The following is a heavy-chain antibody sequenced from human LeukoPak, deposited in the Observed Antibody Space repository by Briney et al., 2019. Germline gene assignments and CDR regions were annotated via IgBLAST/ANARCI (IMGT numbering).Heavy chain of an antibody. Sequence: KPSETLSLTCAVYGGSFSGYYWSWIRQPPGKGLEWIGEINHSGSTNYNPSLKSRVTISVDTSKNQFSLKLSSVTAADTAVYYCARGFRGQWLVRWFDPWGQGTLVTVSS. V-gene: IGHV4-34*01. CDR1: GGSFSGYY. CDR2: INHSGST. D-gene: IGHD6-19*01. J-gene: IGHJ5*02. CDR3: ARGFRGQWLVRWFDP.